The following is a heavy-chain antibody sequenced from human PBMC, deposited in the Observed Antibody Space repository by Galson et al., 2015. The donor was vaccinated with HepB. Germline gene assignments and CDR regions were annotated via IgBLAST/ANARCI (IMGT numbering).Heavy chain of an antibody. CDR1: GFTFSNAW. CDR2: IKSKTDGGTT. V-gene: IGHV3-15*01. D-gene: IGHD3-3*01. CDR3: TTDLGYYDSPLYYYYYMDV. Sequence: SLRLSCAASGFTFSNAWMSWVRQAPGKGLEWVGRIKSKTDGGTTDYAAPVKGRFTISRDDSKNTLYLQMNSLKTEDTAVYYCTTDLGYYDSPLYYYYYMDVWGKGTTVTVSS. J-gene: IGHJ6*03.